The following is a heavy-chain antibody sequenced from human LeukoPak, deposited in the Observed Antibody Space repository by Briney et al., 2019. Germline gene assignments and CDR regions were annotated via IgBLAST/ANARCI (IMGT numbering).Heavy chain of an antibody. D-gene: IGHD6-13*01. CDR3: ARHRIAAADDAFEI. CDR1: GGSISSRSYY. V-gene: IGHV4-39*01. J-gene: IGHJ3*02. Sequence: PSETLSFTCIVSGGSISSRSYYRRWIRQPPGKGLEWIGTIYYSGSAYYNPSLKSRVTISVDTSKNLFSLKLSSVTGADTAEYYCARHRIAAADDAFEIWGQGTMVTVSS. CDR2: IYYSGSA.